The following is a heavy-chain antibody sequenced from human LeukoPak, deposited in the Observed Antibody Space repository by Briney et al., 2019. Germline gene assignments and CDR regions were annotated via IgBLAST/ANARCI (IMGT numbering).Heavy chain of an antibody. CDR2: IVVGSGNT. CDR3: ARWWDDGSGYSYLYGMDV. Sequence: VASVKVSCKASGFTFTSSAVQWVRQARGQRLEWIGWIVVGSGNTNYAQKFQERVTITRDMSTSTAYMELSSLRSEDTAVYYCARWWDDGSGYSYLYGMDVWGQGTTVTVSS. CDR1: GFTFTSSA. V-gene: IGHV1-58*01. D-gene: IGHD3-22*01. J-gene: IGHJ6*02.